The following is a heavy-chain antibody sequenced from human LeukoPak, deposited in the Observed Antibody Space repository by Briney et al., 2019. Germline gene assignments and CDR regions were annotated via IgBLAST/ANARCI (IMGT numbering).Heavy chain of an antibody. CDR1: GYTFTSYA. V-gene: IGHV1-3*01. D-gene: IGHD6-19*01. J-gene: IGHJ6*04. Sequence: ASVKVSCTASGYTFTSYAMHWVRQAPGQRLEWMGWINAGNGNTKYSQKFQGRVTITRDTSASTAYMELSSLRSEDTAVYYCARGSSGAYYYYGMDVWGKGTTVTVSS. CDR3: ARGSSGAYYYYGMDV. CDR2: INAGNGNT.